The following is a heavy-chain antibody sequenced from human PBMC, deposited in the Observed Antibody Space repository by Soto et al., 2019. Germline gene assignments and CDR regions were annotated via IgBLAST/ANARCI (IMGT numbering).Heavy chain of an antibody. CDR1: GFMFSDYS. CDR3: ARFPHGDYFDY. D-gene: IGHD4-17*01. Sequence: EVQLVESGGDWVQPGGSLRLSCAASGFMFSDYSMNWVRQAPGQGLEWVSYISGSSSTTHYADSVKGRFTISRDNAKNSLYLQMNSLRAEDTAVYYCARFPHGDYFDYWGQGTLATVSS. J-gene: IGHJ4*02. V-gene: IGHV3-48*01. CDR2: ISGSSSTT.